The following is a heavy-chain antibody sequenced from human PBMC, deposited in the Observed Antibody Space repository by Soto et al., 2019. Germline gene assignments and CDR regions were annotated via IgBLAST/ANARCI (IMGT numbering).Heavy chain of an antibody. CDR1: GFTFSSYA. CDR3: AQIPRYEVVAGLFDY. V-gene: IGHV3-23*01. D-gene: IGHD6-19*01. Sequence: PGGSLRLSCAASGFTFSSYAMSWVRQAPGKGLEWVSAISGSGGSTYYADSVKGRFTISRDNSKNTLYLQMNSLRAEDTAVYYCAQIPRYEVVAGLFDYWGKGPLVTVPQ. CDR2: ISGSGGST. J-gene: IGHJ4*02.